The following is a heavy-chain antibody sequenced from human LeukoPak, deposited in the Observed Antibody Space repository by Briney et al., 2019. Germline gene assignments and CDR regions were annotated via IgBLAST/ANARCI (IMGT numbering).Heavy chain of an antibody. CDR1: GGSMSSYY. J-gene: IGHJ4*02. CDR3: ARGDSSRSYPDY. Sequence: PSQTLSLTCTVSGGSMSSYYWSWIRQLPGKKLEWIGYVFYIGSTYYNPSLKSRVTISLDTSKNQFSLRLTSVTAADTAVYFCARGDSSRSYPDYWGQGILLTVSS. CDR2: VFYIGST. V-gene: IGHV4-59*01. D-gene: IGHD1-26*01.